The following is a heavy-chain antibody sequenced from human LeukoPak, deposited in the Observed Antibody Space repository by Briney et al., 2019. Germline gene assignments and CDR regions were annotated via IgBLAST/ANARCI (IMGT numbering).Heavy chain of an antibody. D-gene: IGHD3-22*01. Sequence: GGSLRLSCAASGFTFSSYAMRWGRQAPGEGREGVSAISGSGGSTYYADSVKGRFTISRDNSKNTLYLQMNSLRAEDTAVYYCAKGTMDGGQYYYDSNGGQGTLVTVSS. V-gene: IGHV3-23*01. CDR1: GFTFSSYA. CDR3: AKGTMDGGQYYYDSN. CDR2: ISGSGGST. J-gene: IGHJ4*02.